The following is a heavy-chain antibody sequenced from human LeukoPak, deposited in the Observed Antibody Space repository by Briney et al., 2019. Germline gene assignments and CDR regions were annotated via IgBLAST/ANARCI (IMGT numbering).Heavy chain of an antibody. CDR3: ARARYSSSWRGYYGMDV. J-gene: IGHJ6*02. CDR1: GGSISSYY. Sequence: ASETLSLTCTVSGGSISSYYWSWIRQPPGKGLEWIGYIYYSGSTNYNPSLKSRVTISVDTSKNQFSLKLSSVTAADTAVYYCARARYSSSWRGYYGMDVWGQGTTVTVSS. V-gene: IGHV4-59*01. CDR2: IYYSGST. D-gene: IGHD6-13*01.